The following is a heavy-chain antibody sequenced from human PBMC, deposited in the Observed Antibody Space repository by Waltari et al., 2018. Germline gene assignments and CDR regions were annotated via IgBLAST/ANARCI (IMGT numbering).Heavy chain of an antibody. CDR2: IRYNGSNK. V-gene: IGHV3-30*02. J-gene: IGHJ4*02. CDR1: GFTFSSYG. Sequence: QVQLVESGGGVVQPGGSLRLSCAASGFTFSSYGMHWVRQARGKGMEWVAFIRYNGSNKYYADSVKGRFTISRDNSKNTLYLQMNSLRAEDTAVYYCAKNMAAPGDYWGQGTLVTVSS. CDR3: AKNMAAPGDY.